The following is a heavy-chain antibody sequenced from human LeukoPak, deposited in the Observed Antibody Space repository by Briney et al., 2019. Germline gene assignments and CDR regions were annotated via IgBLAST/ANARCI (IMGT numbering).Heavy chain of an antibody. CDR1: GYTFTTYY. Sequence: ASVKVSCKASGYTFTTYYMHWVRQAPGQGLEWMGWINPNSGGTNYAQKFQGRVTMTRDTSVSTAHMELSRLRSDDTAVYYCASATEHYYDSSGYYPSYFDYWGQGTLVTVCS. J-gene: IGHJ4*02. V-gene: IGHV1-2*02. CDR3: ASATEHYYDSSGYYPSYFDY. CDR2: INPNSGGT. D-gene: IGHD3-22*01.